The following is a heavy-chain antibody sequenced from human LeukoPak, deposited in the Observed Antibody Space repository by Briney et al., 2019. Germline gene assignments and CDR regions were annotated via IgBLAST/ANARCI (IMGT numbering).Heavy chain of an antibody. CDR1: GFTFSSYG. D-gene: IGHD2-15*01. CDR2: IRYDGSNK. V-gene: IGHV3-30*02. Sequence: GGSLRLSCAASGFTFSSYGMHWVRQAPGKGLEWVAFIRYDGSNKYYADSVKGRFTISRDNSKNTLYLQMNSLRAEDTAVYYCARSHDCSGGSCYLGSEDYWGQETRVTVSS. J-gene: IGHJ4*02. CDR3: ARSHDCSGGSCYLGSEDY.